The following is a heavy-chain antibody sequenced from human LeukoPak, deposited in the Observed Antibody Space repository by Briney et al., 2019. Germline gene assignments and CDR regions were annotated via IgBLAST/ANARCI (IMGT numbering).Heavy chain of an antibody. J-gene: IGHJ4*02. V-gene: IGHV1-18*01. CDR3: ARDGTFYSGSFSYYLDY. CDR1: GYTFTSYG. Sequence: GASVKVSCKASGYTFTSYGLSWVRQAPGQGLEWMGWISGYSGNTKYSQKLQGRVTMTTDTSTSTAYMELRSLRSDDTAVYYCARDGTFYSGSFSYYLDYWGQGTLVTVSS. D-gene: IGHD1-26*01. CDR2: ISGYSGNT.